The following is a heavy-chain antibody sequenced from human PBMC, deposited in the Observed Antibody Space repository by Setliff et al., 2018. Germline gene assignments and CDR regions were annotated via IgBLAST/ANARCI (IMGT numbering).Heavy chain of an antibody. CDR3: ATGFLRYDILTGYYQRPHYFEY. V-gene: IGHV1-24*01. J-gene: IGHJ4*02. D-gene: IGHD3-9*01. Sequence: ASVKVSCKVSGSTVTESSMHWVRQAPRKGLEWMGGFDPEDGERIYAQHFQGRLTMTEDTSTDTAYMELSSLRSEDTAVYYCATGFLRYDILTGYYQRPHYFEYWGQGTQVTVSS. CDR2: FDPEDGER. CDR1: GSTVTESS.